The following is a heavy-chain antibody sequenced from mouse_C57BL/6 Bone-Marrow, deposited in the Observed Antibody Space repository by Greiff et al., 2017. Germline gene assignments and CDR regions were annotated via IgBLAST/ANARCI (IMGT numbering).Heavy chain of an antibody. CDR1: GYTFTSYG. CDR3: ARELGLFAY. J-gene: IGHJ3*01. Sequence: LVESGAELARPGASVKLSCKASGYTFTSYGISWVKQRTGQGLEWIGEVYPSSGNTYSNEKFQGKATLTADKSSSTAYMELRSLTSEDSAVYFCARELGLFAYWGQGTLVTVSA. D-gene: IGHD4-1*01. CDR2: VYPSSGNT. V-gene: IGHV1-81*01.